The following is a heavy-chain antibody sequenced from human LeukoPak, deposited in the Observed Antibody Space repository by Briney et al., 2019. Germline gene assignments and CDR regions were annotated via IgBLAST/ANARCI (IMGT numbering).Heavy chain of an antibody. Sequence: PSETLSLNCAVYGGSFSGYYWSWIRQPPGKGLEWIGEINHSGSTNYNPSLKSRVTISVDTSKNQFSLKLSSVTAADTAVYYCARGLIVVVPAASYYYYGMDVWGKGTTVTVSS. CDR1: GGSFSGYY. CDR2: INHSGST. CDR3: ARGLIVVVPAASYYYYGMDV. D-gene: IGHD2-2*01. V-gene: IGHV4-34*01. J-gene: IGHJ6*04.